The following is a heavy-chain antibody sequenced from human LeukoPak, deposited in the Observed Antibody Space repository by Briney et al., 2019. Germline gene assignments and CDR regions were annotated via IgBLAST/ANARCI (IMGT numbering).Heavy chain of an antibody. V-gene: IGHV3-23*01. Sequence: GGSLRLSCAASGFTFSSYAMTWVRQAPGKGLEWVSGISGSGGSTYYADSVKGRFTISRDNSKNTLYLQMNSLRAEHTATYYCAKVGPSTVTRDYWGQRALVTVSS. CDR1: GFTFSSYA. J-gene: IGHJ4*02. D-gene: IGHD4-17*01. CDR3: AKVGPSTVTRDY. CDR2: ISGSGGST.